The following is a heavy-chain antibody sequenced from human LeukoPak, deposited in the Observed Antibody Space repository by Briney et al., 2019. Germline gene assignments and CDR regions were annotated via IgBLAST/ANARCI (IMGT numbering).Heavy chain of an antibody. J-gene: IGHJ4*02. Sequence: GGSLRLSCAASGFTFSDYPMNWVSQTPGKGLEWVSYISSTGVIYYADSVRGRFSISRDNAMNSVYMQMNSLRAEDTALYYCARDHNWGFDYWGRGTLVTVSS. CDR1: GFTFSDYP. D-gene: IGHD7-27*01. V-gene: IGHV3-69-1*01. CDR3: ARDHNWGFDY. CDR2: ISSTGVI.